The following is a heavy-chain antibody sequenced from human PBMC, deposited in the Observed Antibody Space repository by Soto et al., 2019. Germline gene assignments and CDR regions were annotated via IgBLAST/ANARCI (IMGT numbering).Heavy chain of an antibody. CDR2: IWYDGSNK. V-gene: IGHV3-33*06. J-gene: IGHJ4*02. CDR3: AKDWEAVTTGVYYFDY. Sequence: QVHLVESGGGVVQPGRSLRLSCAASGFTFSSYGMHWVRQAPGKGLEWVAVIWYDGSNKYYPDSVKGRFTISRDNSKKTLYLQMNSQRAEATAVYYCAKDWEAVTTGVYYFDYWGQGTLVTVSS. D-gene: IGHD4-4*01. CDR1: GFTFSSYG.